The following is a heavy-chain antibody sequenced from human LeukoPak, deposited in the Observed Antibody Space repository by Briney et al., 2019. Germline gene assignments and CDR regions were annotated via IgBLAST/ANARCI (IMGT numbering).Heavy chain of an antibody. CDR3: ARDQDDYYDSSGYYWYFDY. CDR1: GGTFSSYA. J-gene: IGHJ4*02. Sequence: ASVKVSCKASGGTFSSYAISWVRQAPGQGREWMGRIIPIFGTANYAQKFQGRVTITTDESTSTAYMELSSLRSEDTAVYYCARDQDDYYDSSGYYWYFDYWGQGTLVTVSS. V-gene: IGHV1-69*05. CDR2: IIPIFGTA. D-gene: IGHD3-22*01.